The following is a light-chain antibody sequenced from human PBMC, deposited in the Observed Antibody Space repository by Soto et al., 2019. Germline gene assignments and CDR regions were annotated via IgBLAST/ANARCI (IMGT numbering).Light chain of an antibody. CDR3: ATWDSGLVTYV. Sequence: QPVLTQPPSVSAAPGQKVTISCSGRSSNIGVNYVSWYQQLPGTAPKLVIYDNGKRPSGIPDRFSGSKSDTSATLGITGLQTGDEADYYCATWDSGLVTYVFGTGTKLTVL. V-gene: IGLV1-51*01. CDR2: DNG. J-gene: IGLJ1*01. CDR1: SSNIGVNY.